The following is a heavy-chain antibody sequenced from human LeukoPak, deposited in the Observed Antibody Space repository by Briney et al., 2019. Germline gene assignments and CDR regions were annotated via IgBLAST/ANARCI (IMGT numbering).Heavy chain of an antibody. J-gene: IGHJ4*02. CDR1: GFTFSDYY. D-gene: IGHD6-13*01. V-gene: IGHV3-23*01. Sequence: PGGSLRLSCAASGFTFSDYYMSWIRQAPGKGLEWVSAISGSGGSTYYADSVKGRFTISRDNSKNTLYLQMNSLRAEDTAVYYCAKVIGYSSSWYWDYWGQGTLVTVSS. CDR2: ISGSGGST. CDR3: AKVIGYSSSWYWDY.